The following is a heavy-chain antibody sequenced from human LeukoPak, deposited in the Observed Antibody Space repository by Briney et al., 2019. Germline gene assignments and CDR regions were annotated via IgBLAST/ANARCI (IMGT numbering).Heavy chain of an antibody. D-gene: IGHD1-26*01. V-gene: IGHV1-18*01. CDR1: GYTFTMYG. CDR2: ISAYNGNT. J-gene: IGHJ4*02. Sequence: ASVTVSFKASGYTFTMYGISWVRQAPGQGLEWMGWISAYNGNTNYTQKIQGRVTMTTDTSTSTAYMELRSLRSDDTAVYYCARGGSYPPGRFDCWGQGTLVTVSS. CDR3: ARGGSYPPGRFDC.